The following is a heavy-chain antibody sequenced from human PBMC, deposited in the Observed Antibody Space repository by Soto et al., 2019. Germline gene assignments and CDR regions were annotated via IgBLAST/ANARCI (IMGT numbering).Heavy chain of an antibody. CDR2: AIPVYGST. CDR3: ARRGVANSRDAFDI. Sequence: QVQLVQSGAEVTKPGTSVKVSCEVSGGTFSNYAITWVRPAPGQGLEWLGGAIPVYGSTNYAQKFQGRVTITAGESATTPFMELSSLRSDDTAVYYCARRGVANSRDAFDIWGQGTLVTVS. D-gene: IGHD1-26*01. CDR1: GGTFSNYA. V-gene: IGHV1-69*01. J-gene: IGHJ3*02.